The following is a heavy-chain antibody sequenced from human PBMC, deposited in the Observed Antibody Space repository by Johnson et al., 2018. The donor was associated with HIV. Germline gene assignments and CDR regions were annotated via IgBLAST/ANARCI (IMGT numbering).Heavy chain of an antibody. V-gene: IGHV3-30*02. Sequence: QVQLVESGGGVVQPGGSLRLSCAASGFSFSNYGMHWVRQAPGKGLVWVSRIRDDGSNKKYADSVKGRFTISRDNSKNTLYLQMNSLSDEDPAVYYCPRDSSMVVVANGVDVWGQGTMGTV. CDR1: GFSFSNYG. D-gene: IGHD2-21*01. J-gene: IGHJ3*01. CDR2: IRDDGSNK. CDR3: PRDSSMVVVANGVDV.